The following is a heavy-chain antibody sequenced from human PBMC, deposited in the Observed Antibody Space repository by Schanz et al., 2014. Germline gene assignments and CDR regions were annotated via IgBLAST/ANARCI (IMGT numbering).Heavy chain of an antibody. J-gene: IGHJ4*02. CDR3: ARDRGYCSGGSCLTFDY. D-gene: IGHD2-15*01. CDR2: ISSSGSYI. CDR1: GFTISSYS. Sequence: VQLLQFGGGLVKPGGSLRLSCAASGFTISSYSMNWVRQAPGKGLEWVSSISSSGSYIYYADSVKGRFTISRDNSKNTLYLQMNTLRAEDTAVYYCARDRGYCSGGSCLTFDYWGQGTLVTVSA. V-gene: IGHV3-21*01.